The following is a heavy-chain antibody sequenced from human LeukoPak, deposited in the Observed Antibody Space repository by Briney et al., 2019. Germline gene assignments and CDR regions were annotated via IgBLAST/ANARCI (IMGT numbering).Heavy chain of an antibody. CDR3: ARGRSSGWYYYYYGMDV. D-gene: IGHD6-19*01. Sequence: SETLSLTCAVYGGSFSGYYWSWIRQPPGKGLEWIGEINHSGSTNYNPSLKSRVTISVDTSKNQFSLKLSSVTAADTAVYYCARGRSSGWYYYYYGMDVWGQGTTVTVCS. CDR1: GGSFSGYY. CDR2: INHSGST. V-gene: IGHV4-34*01. J-gene: IGHJ6*02.